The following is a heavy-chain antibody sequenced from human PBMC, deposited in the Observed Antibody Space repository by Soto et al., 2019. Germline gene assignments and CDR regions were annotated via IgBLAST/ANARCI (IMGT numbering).Heavy chain of an antibody. CDR3: ARGAYYDFWSVYRYFDY. D-gene: IGHD3-3*01. J-gene: IGHJ4*02. V-gene: IGHV4-34*01. CDR1: GGSFSGYY. Sequence: SETLSLTCAVYGGSFSGYYWSWIRQPPGKGLEWIGEINHSGSTNYNPSLKSRVTISVGTSKNQFSLKLNSVTAADTALYYCARGAYYDFWSVYRYFDYWGQGTLIIVSS. CDR2: INHSGST.